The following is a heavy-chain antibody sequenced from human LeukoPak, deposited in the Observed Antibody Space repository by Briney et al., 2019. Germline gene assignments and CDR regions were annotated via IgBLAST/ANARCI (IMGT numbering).Heavy chain of an antibody. Sequence: PGRPLRLSCAASGFTFSNYAMHWVRQAPGKGLEWVSIISFGGSNKYYADSVKGRFTISRDNSKNTLYLQMNSLRAEDTAVYYCAKDRVVYNWNYAYYFDDWGQGTLVTVSS. CDR3: AKDRVVYNWNYAYYFDD. CDR1: GFTFSNYA. D-gene: IGHD1-7*01. V-gene: IGHV3-30*18. J-gene: IGHJ4*02. CDR2: ISFGGSNK.